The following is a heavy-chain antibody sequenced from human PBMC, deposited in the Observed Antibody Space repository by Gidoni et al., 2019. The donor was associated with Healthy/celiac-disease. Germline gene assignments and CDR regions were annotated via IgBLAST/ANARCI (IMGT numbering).Heavy chain of an antibody. CDR3: ARERNERGYYYGMDV. V-gene: IGHV3-30-3*01. CDR2: ISYDGSNK. J-gene: IGHJ6*02. CDR1: GFAFSSYA. Sequence: QVQLVESGGGVVQPGRSLRLSCAASGFAFSSYAMHWVRQAPGQGLEWVAVISYDGSNKYYADSVKGRFTISRDNSKNTLYLQMNSLRAEDTAVYYCARERNERGYYYGMDVWGQGTTVTVSS.